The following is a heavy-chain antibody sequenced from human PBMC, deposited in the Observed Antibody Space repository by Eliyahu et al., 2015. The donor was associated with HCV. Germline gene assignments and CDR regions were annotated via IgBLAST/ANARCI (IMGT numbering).Heavy chain of an antibody. CDR2: IYYSGST. V-gene: IGHV4-39*01. Sequence: QLQLQESGPGLVKPSETLSLTCTVSGGSIXSSSYYWGWIRQPPGKGLEWIGSIYYSGSTYYNPSLKXRVTISVDTSKNQFSLKLSSVTAADTAVYYCARRHITWGYFDYWGQGTLVTVSS. CDR3: ARRHITWGYFDY. J-gene: IGHJ4*02. D-gene: IGHD1-20*01. CDR1: GGSIXSSSYY.